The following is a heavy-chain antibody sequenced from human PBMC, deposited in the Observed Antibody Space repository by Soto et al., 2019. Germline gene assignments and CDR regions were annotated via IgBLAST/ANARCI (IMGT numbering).Heavy chain of an antibody. D-gene: IGHD6-6*01. CDR1: GGSISSGGYY. Sequence: PSETLSLTCTVSGGSISSGGYYWTWIRQHPGKGLEWIGYNYYSGITYYNPSLKSQVTISLDTSKNQFSLKLSSVTAADTAVYYCARGSSIPGLYNGMAVWGQGTTVTVSS. CDR3: ARGSSIPGLYNGMAV. J-gene: IGHJ6*02. CDR2: NYYSGIT. V-gene: IGHV4-31*01.